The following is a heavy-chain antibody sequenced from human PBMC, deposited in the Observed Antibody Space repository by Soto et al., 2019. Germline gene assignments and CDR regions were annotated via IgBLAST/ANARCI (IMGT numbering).Heavy chain of an antibody. CDR1: GDAMGSGDYY. CDR2: IYYIGTT. Sequence: QVQLQESGPGLVKPSQTLSLTCTVSGDAMGSGDYYWTWMRQPPGKGLEWIGYIYYIGTTFYNPSLESRVNISIGTAKNHFSLRLTSVTAADAAVYYCSRGSTYYGFLTWGQGTLVTVSS. V-gene: IGHV4-30-4*01. J-gene: IGHJ4*02. D-gene: IGHD3-10*01. CDR3: SRGSTYYGFLT.